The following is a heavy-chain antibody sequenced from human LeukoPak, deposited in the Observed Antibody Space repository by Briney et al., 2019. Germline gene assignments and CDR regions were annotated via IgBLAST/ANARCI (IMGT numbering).Heavy chain of an antibody. CDR2: IYYTGST. CDR1: GGSISSSSYF. J-gene: IGHJ4*02. CDR3: ATFSYSGNYDDY. V-gene: IGHV4-39*01. D-gene: IGHD1-26*01. Sequence: SETLSLTCTVSGGSISSSSYFWAWIRQPPGKGLEWIGSIYYTGSTYFNPSLKSRVTLSVDTSKNQFSLKLNSVTAADTAVYYCATFSYSGNYDDYWDQGTLVTVSS.